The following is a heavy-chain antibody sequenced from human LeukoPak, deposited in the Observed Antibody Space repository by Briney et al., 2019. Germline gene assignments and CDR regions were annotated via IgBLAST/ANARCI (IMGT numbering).Heavy chain of an antibody. CDR3: TTGPEYVYYDRDY. CDR1: GFTFSNAW. V-gene: IGHV3-15*01. CDR2: IKSKTDGGTT. Sequence: GGSLRLSCAASGFTFSNAWMSWVRQAPGKGLEWVGRIKSKTDGGTTDYAAPVKGRFTISRDDSKNTLYLQMNSLKTEDTAVYYCTTGPEYVYYDRDYWGQGTLVTVSS. J-gene: IGHJ4*02. D-gene: IGHD3-22*01.